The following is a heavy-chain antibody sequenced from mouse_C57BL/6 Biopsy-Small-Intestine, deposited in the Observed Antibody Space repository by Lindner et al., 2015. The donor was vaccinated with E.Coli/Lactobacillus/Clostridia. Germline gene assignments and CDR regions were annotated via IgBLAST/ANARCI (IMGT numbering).Heavy chain of an antibody. CDR3: ARDYYGSIAY. V-gene: IGHV3-5*01. J-gene: IGHJ3*01. Sequence: VQLQESGPGLVKPSQTVFLTCTVTGISITTGNYRWSWIRQFPGSKLEWIGYIYYSGTITYNPSLTSRTTITRDTPKNQFFLEMNSLTAEDTATYYCARDYYGSIAYWGQGTLVTVSA. D-gene: IGHD1-1*01. CDR1: GISITTGNYR. CDR2: IYYSGTI.